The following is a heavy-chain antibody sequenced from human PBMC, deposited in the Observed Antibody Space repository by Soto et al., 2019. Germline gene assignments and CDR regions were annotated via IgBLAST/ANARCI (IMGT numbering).Heavy chain of an antibody. CDR3: ARAFGSYPYYFDY. CDR1: GGSVSSGVYY. J-gene: IGHJ4*02. CDR2: IYHSGSP. Sequence: PSETLSLTCTVSGGSVSSGVYYWSWIRQPPGKGLEWIGYIYHSGSPDYNPSLKSRVTISVDTSKNQFSLKLSSVTAADTAVYYCARAFGSYPYYFDYWGQGTLVTVSS. V-gene: IGHV4-61*08. D-gene: IGHD1-26*01.